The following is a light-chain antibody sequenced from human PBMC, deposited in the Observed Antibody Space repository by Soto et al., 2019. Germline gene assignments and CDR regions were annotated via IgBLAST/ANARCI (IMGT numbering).Light chain of an antibody. CDR3: SSYAGSNNGV. J-gene: IGLJ3*02. Sequence: QSVLTQPPSASGSPGQSVTISCSGTSSDVGAYNYVSWYQQHPGKAPRLMIYEVAKRPSGVPDRFSGSKSGNTASLTVSGLQPEDEADYYCSSYAGSNNGVFGGGTKLTVL. V-gene: IGLV2-8*01. CDR1: SSDVGAYNY. CDR2: EVA.